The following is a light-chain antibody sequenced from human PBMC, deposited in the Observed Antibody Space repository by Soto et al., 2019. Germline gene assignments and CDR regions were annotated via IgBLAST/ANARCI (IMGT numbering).Light chain of an antibody. CDR1: QSIDSY. CDR3: QQSYSTPWT. CDR2: AAS. Sequence: DIRMTQSPDTLSASVGDRVTITCRASQSIDSYLNWYQQKPGKAPKLLIYAASSLQSGVPSRFSGSGSGTDFTLTISSLQPEDFATYYCQQSYSTPWTFGQGTKVDIK. J-gene: IGKJ1*01. V-gene: IGKV1-39*01.